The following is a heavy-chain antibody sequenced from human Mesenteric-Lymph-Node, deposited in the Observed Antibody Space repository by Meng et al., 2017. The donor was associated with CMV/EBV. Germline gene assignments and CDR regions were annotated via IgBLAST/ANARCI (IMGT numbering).Heavy chain of an antibody. CDR3: ARKVPAARY. D-gene: IGHD2-2*01. Sequence: GESLKISCAASEFTFSSYWMHWVRQAPGKGLMWVSRINSDGSGTTYADSVKGRFTISRDNAKNSLYLQMNSLRAEDTAVYYCARKVPAARYWGQGTLVTVSS. V-gene: IGHV3-74*01. CDR1: EFTFSSYW. CDR2: INSDGSGT. J-gene: IGHJ4*02.